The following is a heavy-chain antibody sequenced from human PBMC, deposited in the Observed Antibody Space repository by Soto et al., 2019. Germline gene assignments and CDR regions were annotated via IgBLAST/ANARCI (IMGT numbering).Heavy chain of an antibody. J-gene: IGHJ5*02. Sequence: SETLSLTCTVSGGSFSGYYWSWIRQPPVKGLEWIGEINHSGSTNYNPSLKSRVTISVDTSKNQFSLKLSSVTAADTAVYYCARGLGDRSPQINNWFDPWGQGTLVTGSS. CDR3: ARGLGDRSPQINNWFDP. V-gene: IGHV4-34*01. CDR2: INHSGST. CDR1: GGSFSGYY. D-gene: IGHD3-3*01.